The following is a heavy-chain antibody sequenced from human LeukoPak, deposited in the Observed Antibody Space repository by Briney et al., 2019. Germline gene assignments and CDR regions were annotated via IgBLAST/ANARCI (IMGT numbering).Heavy chain of an antibody. CDR2: VDGDGSST. CDR3: AKGGIYSFDY. V-gene: IGHV3-74*01. D-gene: IGHD3-16*01. J-gene: IGHJ4*02. CDR1: GFSFSSNW. Sequence: PGGCLRLSCAASGFSFSSNWMHWVRQAPGKGLVWVSRVDGDGSSTSYADSVKGRFSISRDNAKNTPYLQLNSLRAEDTAVYYCAKGGIYSFDYWGAGNLGTVSS.